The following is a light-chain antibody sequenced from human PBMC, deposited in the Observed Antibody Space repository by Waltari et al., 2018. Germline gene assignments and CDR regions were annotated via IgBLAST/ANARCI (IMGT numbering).Light chain of an antibody. Sequence: DIQMTHPPPPLSAPFGDRAPTPCRPGQSVSDWLAWYPQKPGKAPELLIFDVSTLKSGVPSRFSGRGSGTEFTLTISSLQPDDFATYYCQHYSHSSPWTFGQGTKVEIK. CDR2: DVS. J-gene: IGKJ1*01. CDR1: QSVSDW. CDR3: QHYSHSSPWT. V-gene: IGKV1-5*01.